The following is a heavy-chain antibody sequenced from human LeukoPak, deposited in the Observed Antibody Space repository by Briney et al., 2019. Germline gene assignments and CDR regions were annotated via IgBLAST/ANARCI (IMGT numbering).Heavy chain of an antibody. CDR3: TRLDEAADGFVRGAVTRAYDI. CDR1: GFTLSGSG. CDR2: IRSNSNNYAT. D-gene: IGHD3-10*01. Sequence: PGGSLRLSCAASGFTLSGSGIHWVRQASGKGLEWVGRIRSNSNNYATSYAASVKGRFTVSRDDSKNTAYLTMNSLETEDTAIYYCTRLDEAADGFVRGAVTRAYDIWGQGTMVTVSS. J-gene: IGHJ3*02. V-gene: IGHV3-73*01.